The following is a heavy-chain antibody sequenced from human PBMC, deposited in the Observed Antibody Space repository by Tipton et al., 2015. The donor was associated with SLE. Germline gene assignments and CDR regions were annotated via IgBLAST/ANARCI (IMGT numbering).Heavy chain of an antibody. CDR2: INHRGRT. J-gene: IGHJ6*03. CDR3: ARVNSRMSHGDYYYMDV. Sequence: GLVKPSETLSLTCGVYGGSLSGYYWSWIRQPSGKGLEWIGEINHRGRTNYIPSLKSRVTISLDTSKNQFSLKLSSVTAADTAVYYCARVNSRMSHGDYYYMDVWGKGTTVTVSS. D-gene: IGHD2/OR15-2a*01. V-gene: IGHV4-34*10. CDR1: GGSLSGYY.